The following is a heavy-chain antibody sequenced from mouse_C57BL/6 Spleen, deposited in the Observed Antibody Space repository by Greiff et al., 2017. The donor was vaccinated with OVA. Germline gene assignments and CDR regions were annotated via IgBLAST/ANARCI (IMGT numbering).Heavy chain of an antibody. CDR3: ARREVVEDFAY. J-gene: IGHJ2*01. V-gene: IGHV1-80*01. D-gene: IGHD6-2*01. CDR2: IYPGDGDT. Sequence: QVQLQQSGAELVKPGASVKISCKASGYAFSSYWMNWVKQRPGKGLEWIGQIYPGDGDTNYNGKFKGKATLTADKSSSTAYMQLSSLTSEDSAVYFCARREVVEDFAYWGQGTTLTVSS. CDR1: GYAFSSYW.